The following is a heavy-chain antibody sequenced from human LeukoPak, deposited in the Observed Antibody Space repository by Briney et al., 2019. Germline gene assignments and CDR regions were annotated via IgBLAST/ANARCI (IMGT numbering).Heavy chain of an antibody. Sequence: GGSLRLSCAASGFIFSNYAMSWVRQAPGKGLEWVSGISGNGGSTYYADSVKGRFTISRDNSKNTLYLQMNSLRAEDTAVYYCAKVAYYYYTTGSLDLYYFDYWGQGTLVTVSS. CDR3: AKVAYYYYTTGSLDLYYFDY. V-gene: IGHV3-23*01. CDR2: ISGNGGST. J-gene: IGHJ4*02. CDR1: GFIFSNYA. D-gene: IGHD3-22*01.